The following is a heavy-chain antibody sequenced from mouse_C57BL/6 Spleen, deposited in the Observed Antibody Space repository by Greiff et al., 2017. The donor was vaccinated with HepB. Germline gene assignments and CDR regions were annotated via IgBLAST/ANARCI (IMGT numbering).Heavy chain of an antibody. J-gene: IGHJ3*01. Sequence: VQLQQSGAELVKPGASVKLSCKASGYTFTSYWMQWVKQRPGQGLEWIGEIDPSDSYTNYNQKFKGKATLTVDTSSSTAYMQLSSLTSEDSAVYYCARFPDYGYDGAWFAYWGQGTLVTVSA. D-gene: IGHD2-2*01. CDR2: IDPSDSYT. CDR3: ARFPDYGYDGAWFAY. CDR1: GYTFTSYW. V-gene: IGHV1-50*01.